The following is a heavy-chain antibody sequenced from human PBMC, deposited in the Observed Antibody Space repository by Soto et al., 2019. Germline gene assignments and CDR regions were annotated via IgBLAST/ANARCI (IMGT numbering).Heavy chain of an antibody. J-gene: IGHJ3*02. CDR1: GFTFSSYS. CDR3: ARGRGANAFDI. Sequence: PGGSLRLSCAASGFTFSSYSMNWVRQAPGRGLEWVSSISSSSSYIYYADSVKGRFTISRDNAKNSLYLQMNSLRAEDTAVYYCARGRGANAFDIWGQGTMVTVSS. CDR2: ISSSSSYI. V-gene: IGHV3-21*01. D-gene: IGHD1-26*01.